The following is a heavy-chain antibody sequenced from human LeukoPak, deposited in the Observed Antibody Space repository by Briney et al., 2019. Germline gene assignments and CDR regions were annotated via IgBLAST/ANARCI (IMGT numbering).Heavy chain of an antibody. D-gene: IGHD1-26*01. Sequence: GASVKVSCKASGGTFSSYAISWVRQAPGQGLEWMGGIIPIFGTANYAQKFQGRVTITAGESTSTAYMELSSLRSEDTAVYYCMGATEDLTSYYYGMDVWGQGTTVTVSS. CDR2: IIPIFGTA. V-gene: IGHV1-69*13. J-gene: IGHJ6*02. CDR3: MGATEDLTSYYYGMDV. CDR1: GGTFSSYA.